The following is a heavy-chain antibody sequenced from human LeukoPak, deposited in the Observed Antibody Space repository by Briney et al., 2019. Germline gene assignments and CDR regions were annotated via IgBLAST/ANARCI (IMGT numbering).Heavy chain of an antibody. CDR2: IYYSGST. Sequence: SETLSLTCTVSGGSISSGGYYWSWIRQPPGKGLEWIGSIYYSGSTYYNPSLKSRVTISVDTSKNQFSLKLSSVTAADTAVYYCARHPNFVLPDYWGQGTLVTVSS. V-gene: IGHV4-39*01. J-gene: IGHJ4*02. CDR1: GGSISSGGYY. D-gene: IGHD3-9*01. CDR3: ARHPNFVLPDY.